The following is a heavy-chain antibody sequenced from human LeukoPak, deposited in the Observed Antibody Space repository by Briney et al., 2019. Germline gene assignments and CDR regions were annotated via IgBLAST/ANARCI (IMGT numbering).Heavy chain of an antibody. CDR2: IYYSGST. J-gene: IGHJ6*02. D-gene: IGHD3-3*01. CDR1: GGSISIYY. V-gene: IGHV4-59*08. Sequence: SETLSLTCTVSGGSISIYYWSWIRQPPGKGLEWIGYIYYSGSTNYNPSLKSRVTISVHTSNNHFSLKLSSVTAADTVVYYCARGGDNYDFWSGYMYGMDVWGQETTVTVSS. CDR3: ARGGDNYDFWSGYMYGMDV.